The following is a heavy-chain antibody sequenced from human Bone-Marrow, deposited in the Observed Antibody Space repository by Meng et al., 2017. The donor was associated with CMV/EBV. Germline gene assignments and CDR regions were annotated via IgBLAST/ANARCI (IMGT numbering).Heavy chain of an antibody. CDR1: GFTFSSYA. Sequence: GESLKISCAASGFTFSSYAMHWVRQAPGKGLEWVAVISYDGSNKYYADSVKGRFTISRDNFKNTLYLRMNSLRVEDTAVYYCAEILTGGNYGLDVWGQGTTVTVSS. CDR3: AEILTGGNYGLDV. CDR2: ISYDGSNK. V-gene: IGHV3-30-3*01. D-gene: IGHD7-27*01. J-gene: IGHJ6*02.